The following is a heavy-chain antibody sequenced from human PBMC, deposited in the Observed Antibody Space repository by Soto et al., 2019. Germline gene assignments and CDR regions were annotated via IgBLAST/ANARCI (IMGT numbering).Heavy chain of an antibody. CDR3: ARVVVVDAFDI. V-gene: IGHV2-5*02. D-gene: IGHD2-15*01. J-gene: IGHJ3*02. Sequence: QITLKESGPTLVKPTQTLTLTCTFSGFSLSTSGVGVGWIRQPPGKALEWLALIYWDDDKRYSPSLKSRLTIAKDTSKNQVVLTMTNMDPVDTATYYCARVVVVDAFDIWGQGTMVTVSS. CDR2: IYWDDDK. CDR1: GFSLSTSGVG.